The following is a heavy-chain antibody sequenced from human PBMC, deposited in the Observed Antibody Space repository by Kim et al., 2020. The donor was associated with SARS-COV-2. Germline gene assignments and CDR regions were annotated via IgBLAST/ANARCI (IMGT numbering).Heavy chain of an antibody. J-gene: IGHJ4*02. CDR3: AKDAGYDILTGYPTR. D-gene: IGHD3-9*01. Sequence: TVKGRFTISRDNSKNTLYLQMNSLRAEDTAVYYCAKDAGYDILTGYPTRWGQGTLVTVSS. V-gene: IGHV3-30*02.